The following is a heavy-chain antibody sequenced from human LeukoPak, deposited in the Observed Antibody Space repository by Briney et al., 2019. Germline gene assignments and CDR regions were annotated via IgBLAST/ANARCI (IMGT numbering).Heavy chain of an antibody. D-gene: IGHD2-2*01. Sequence: PSETLSLTCSVSGASLSSGGYHRSWIRQRPGKGLEWIGFIYFTGRILYNPSLKSRVTISQDTSQNQFFLKMTSMTAADTAVYFCARTGYCSSSSCYEDYGMDVWGQGTTVTVSS. CDR3: ARTGYCSSSSCYEDYGMDV. V-gene: IGHV4-31*03. J-gene: IGHJ6*02. CDR2: IYFTGRI. CDR1: GASLSSGGYH.